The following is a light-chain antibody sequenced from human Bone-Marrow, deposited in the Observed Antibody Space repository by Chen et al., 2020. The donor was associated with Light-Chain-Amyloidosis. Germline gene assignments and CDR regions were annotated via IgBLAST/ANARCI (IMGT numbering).Light chain of an antibody. V-gene: IGLV3-21*02. CDR2: DDS. CDR3: QVWDRSSDRPV. Sequence: SYVLTQPSSVSVAPGQTATIACGGNNIGSTSVHWYQQTPGQAPLLVVYDDSDRPSGIPERLAGANCGNTATLTNSRVEGGDGADYYCQVWDRSSDRPVFGGGTTLTV. CDR1: NIGSTS. J-gene: IGLJ3*02.